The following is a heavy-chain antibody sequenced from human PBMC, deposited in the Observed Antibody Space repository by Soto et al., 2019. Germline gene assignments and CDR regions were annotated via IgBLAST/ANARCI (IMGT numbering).Heavy chain of an antibody. J-gene: IGHJ4*02. CDR1: DYTFTNYG. D-gene: IGHD6-6*01. CDR2: ISGYNGNT. CDR3: ARTYSKYFSSSESDY. Sequence: SLKVSCKASDYTFTNYGISCVLQTPGQGLEWMGWISGYNGNTNSAQRLQGRVTVTTDTSTSTAYMELRSLRSDDTAVYYCARTYSKYFSSSESDYWGQGTLVTVSS. V-gene: IGHV1-18*01.